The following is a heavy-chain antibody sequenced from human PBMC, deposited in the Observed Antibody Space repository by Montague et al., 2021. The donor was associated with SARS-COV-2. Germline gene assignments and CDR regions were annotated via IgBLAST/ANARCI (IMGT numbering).Heavy chain of an antibody. CDR1: GDSVSRNGVA. J-gene: IGHJ4*01. D-gene: IGHD1-26*01. Sequence: CAISGDSVSRNGVAWTWIRQSPSRGLEYLGWTYYTSRWHNDQAPSVKGRLTVNPDTSKNQFSLHLNSVTPEDTAVYYCARDGDGWEVPFDFWSQGTLVTVSS. CDR2: TYYTSRWHN. V-gene: IGHV6-1*01. CDR3: ARDGDGWEVPFDF.